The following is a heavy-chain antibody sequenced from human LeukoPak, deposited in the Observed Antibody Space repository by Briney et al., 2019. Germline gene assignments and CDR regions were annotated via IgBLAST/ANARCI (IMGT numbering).Heavy chain of an antibody. J-gene: IGHJ4*02. Sequence: SETLSLTCTVSGGSISSGDYYWSWIRQPPGKGLEWIGYIYYSGSTYYNPSLKSRVTISVDTSKNQFSLKLSSVTAADTAVYYCARGYSPNDYGDYGFDYWGQGTLVTVSS. CDR1: GGSISSGDYY. CDR3: ARGYSPNDYGDYGFDY. CDR2: IYYSGST. V-gene: IGHV4-30-4*08. D-gene: IGHD4-17*01.